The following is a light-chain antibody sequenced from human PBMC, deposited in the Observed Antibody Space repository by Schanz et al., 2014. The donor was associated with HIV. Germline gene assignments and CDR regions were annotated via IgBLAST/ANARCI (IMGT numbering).Light chain of an antibody. V-gene: IGKV3-11*01. CDR3: QQADSFPPT. Sequence: EIVLTQSPVILSLSPGERATLSCRASQTVSNNLAWYQQKPGQAPRLLIYGASTRVTGIPARFSGSGSGTDFTLTISSLQPEDFAAYYCQQADSFPPTFGGGTKVEI. CDR1: QTVSNN. CDR2: GAS. J-gene: IGKJ4*01.